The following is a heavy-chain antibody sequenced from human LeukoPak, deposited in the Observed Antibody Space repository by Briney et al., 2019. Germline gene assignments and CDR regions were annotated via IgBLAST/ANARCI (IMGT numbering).Heavy chain of an antibody. CDR2: INTNTGNP. J-gene: IGHJ4*02. CDR3: ASGTVTTDY. D-gene: IGHD4-17*01. Sequence: ASVKVSCKASGYTFTSYAMNWVRQAPGQGLEWMGWINTNTGNPTYAQGFTGRFVFSLGTSVSTVYLQISSLKAEDTAVYYCASGTVTTDYWGQGTLVTVSS. V-gene: IGHV7-4-1*02. CDR1: GYTFTSYA.